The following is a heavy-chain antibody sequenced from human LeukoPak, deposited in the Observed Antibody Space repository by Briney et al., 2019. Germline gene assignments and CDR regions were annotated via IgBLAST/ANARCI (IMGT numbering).Heavy chain of an antibody. CDR2: IYYSGST. CDR3: ARDGHYYDSSGYYTVDAFDI. D-gene: IGHD3-22*01. V-gene: IGHV4-59*01. J-gene: IGHJ3*02. Sequence: PSETLSLTCTVSGGSISSYYWSWIRQPPGKGLEWIGYIYYSGSTNYNPSLKSRVTISVDTSKNQFSLKLSSVAAADTAVYYCARDGHYYDSSGYYTVDAFDIWGQGTMVTVSS. CDR1: GGSISSYY.